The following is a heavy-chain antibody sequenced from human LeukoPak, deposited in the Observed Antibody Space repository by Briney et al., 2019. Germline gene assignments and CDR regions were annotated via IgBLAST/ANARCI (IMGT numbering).Heavy chain of an antibody. V-gene: IGHV4-59*08. CDR3: ARRGWFGELSWSPFDY. J-gene: IGHJ4*02. CDR1: GGSTTSYY. D-gene: IGHD3-10*01. Sequence: ASETLSLTCSVSGGSTTSYYWSWIRQPPGKGLEWIGYIYYSGSTNYNPSLKSRVTISVDTSKNQFSLKLSSVTAADTAVYYCARRGWFGELSWSPFDYWGQGTLVTVSS. CDR2: IYYSGST.